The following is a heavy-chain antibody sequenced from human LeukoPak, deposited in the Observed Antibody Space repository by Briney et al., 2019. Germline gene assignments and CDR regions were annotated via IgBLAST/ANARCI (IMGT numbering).Heavy chain of an antibody. D-gene: IGHD6-6*01. Sequence: PGGSLRLSCAASGFTFSDYYMSWIRQAPGKGLEWVSCISNSGRTIYYADSVKGRFTISRDNAKNSLYLQMNSLRAEDTAVYYCARVIAARPHYYYYMDVWGKGTTVTVSS. CDR2: ISNSGRTI. J-gene: IGHJ6*03. V-gene: IGHV3-11*04. CDR3: ARVIAARPHYYYYMDV. CDR1: GFTFSDYY.